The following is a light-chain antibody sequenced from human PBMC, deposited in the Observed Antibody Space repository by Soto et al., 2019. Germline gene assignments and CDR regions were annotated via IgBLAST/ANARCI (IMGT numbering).Light chain of an antibody. CDR2: KAS. V-gene: IGKV1-5*03. J-gene: IGKJ4*01. CDR1: QSIGSW. Sequence: DIQMTQSPSTLSASVGDRVTITCRASQSIGSWLAWYQQKPGKAPKLLIYKASSLESGVSPRFSGSGSGTEFTLTIIDLQPDDFAAYYCQQYSGFSTFGGGTKVEIK. CDR3: QQYSGFST.